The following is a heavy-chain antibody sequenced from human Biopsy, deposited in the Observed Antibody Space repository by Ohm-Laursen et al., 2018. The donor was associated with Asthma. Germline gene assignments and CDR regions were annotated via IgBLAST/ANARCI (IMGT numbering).Heavy chain of an antibody. J-gene: IGHJ4*02. D-gene: IGHD2-15*01. CDR2: TNSVFGTT. V-gene: IGHV1-69*13. CDR3: ARKAGSCISRACYSLDF. Sequence: AASVKVSCKFLGGTFNTYVIGWVRQAPGQGLEWMGGTNSVFGTTTYPQKFQDRVTITADDSTSTVYMELSSLRSEDTAVYYCARKAGSCISRACYSLDFWGQGTLVTVSS. CDR1: GGTFNTYV.